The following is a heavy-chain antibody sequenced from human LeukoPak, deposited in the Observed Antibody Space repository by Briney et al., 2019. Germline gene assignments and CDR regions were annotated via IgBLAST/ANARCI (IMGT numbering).Heavy chain of an antibody. CDR1: GGSLSSYA. J-gene: IGHJ6*03. CDR3: ARETDYRDYYYMDV. Sequence: ASVQVSCKASGGSLSSYAISWVRQAPGQGLEWMGGSIPIFGTANYAQKFQGRVTITTDESASTAYMELSSLRSEDTAAYYCARETDYRDYYYMDVWGKGTTVTVSS. CDR2: SIPIFGTA. D-gene: IGHD4-11*01. V-gene: IGHV1-69*05.